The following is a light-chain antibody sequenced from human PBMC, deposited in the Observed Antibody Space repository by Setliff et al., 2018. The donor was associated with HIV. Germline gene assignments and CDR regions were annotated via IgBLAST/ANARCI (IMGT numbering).Light chain of an antibody. Sequence: ALTQPASVSGSPGQSITISCTGTSSDVGGYDYVSWYQQHPGKVPKLMLYEVGNRPSGVSNRFSGSKSGNTASLTISGLQAEGEADYYCCSYTSSTTLVFGTGTKVTVL. CDR2: EVG. CDR3: CSYTSSTTLV. J-gene: IGLJ1*01. V-gene: IGLV2-14*01. CDR1: SSDVGGYDY.